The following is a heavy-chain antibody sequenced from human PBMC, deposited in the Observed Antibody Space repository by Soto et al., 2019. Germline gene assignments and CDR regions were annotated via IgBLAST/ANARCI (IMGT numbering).Heavy chain of an antibody. J-gene: IGHJ6*02. CDR3: ARALQEGSGYGMDF. CDR1: GGTFSSYA. V-gene: IGHV1-69*13. CDR2: IIPIFGTA. Sequence: ASVKVSCKASGGTFSSYAISWVRQAPGQGLEWMGGIIPIFGTANYAQKFQGRVTITADESTSTAYMELSSLRSEDTAVYYCARALQEGSGYGMDFWGQGTTVTVSS. D-gene: IGHD3-10*01.